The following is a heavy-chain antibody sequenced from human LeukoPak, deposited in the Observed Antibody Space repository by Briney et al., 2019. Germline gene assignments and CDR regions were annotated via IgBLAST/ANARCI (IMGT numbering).Heavy chain of an antibody. CDR2: IYYSGST. Sequence: SETLSLTCTVSGGSISSGDYYWSWIRQPPGKGLEWIGYIYYSGSTYYNPSLKSRVTMSVDTSKNQFSLKLSSVTAADTAVYYCARDPVPVSPHAFDIWGQGTMVTVSS. CDR1: GGSISSGDYY. J-gene: IGHJ3*02. V-gene: IGHV4-30-4*08. D-gene: IGHD2-2*01. CDR3: ARDPVPVSPHAFDI.